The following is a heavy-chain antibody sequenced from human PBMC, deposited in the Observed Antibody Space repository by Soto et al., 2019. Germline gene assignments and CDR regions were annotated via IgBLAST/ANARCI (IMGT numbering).Heavy chain of an antibody. D-gene: IGHD3-10*01. V-gene: IGHV4-30-2*01. CDR2: IYHSGST. CDR1: GGFISSGYYS. J-gene: IGHJ4*02. CDR3: ARATYPYGSGLGKYYFDY. Sequence: XPSLSLPCAVCGGFISSGYYSWSWIREPRGKGLEWIGYIYHSGSTYYNPSLKSRVTISVDRSKNQFSLKLSSVTAADTAVYYCARATYPYGSGLGKYYFDYCGQRTLVTVSS.